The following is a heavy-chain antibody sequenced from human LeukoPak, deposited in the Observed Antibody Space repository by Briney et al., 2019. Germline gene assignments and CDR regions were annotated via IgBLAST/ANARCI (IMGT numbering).Heavy chain of an antibody. CDR3: SRDGSGSGDV. Sequence: GSLLPSSSAVGCNSISNDLSRLSRPPRRGVEWVSSISSESTNIYYTDSVKGRFTIARDNAKNSLYLQMNSLIPEDTAVYYCSRDGSGSGDVWGQGTLVTVSS. CDR2: ISSESTNI. D-gene: IGHD2-21*02. V-gene: IGHV3-21*01. CDR1: GCNSISND. J-gene: IGHJ4*02.